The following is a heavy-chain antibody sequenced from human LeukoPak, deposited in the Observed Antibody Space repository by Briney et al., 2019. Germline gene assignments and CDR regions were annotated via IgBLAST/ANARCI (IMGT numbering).Heavy chain of an antibody. J-gene: IGHJ6*02. D-gene: IGHD3-10*01. V-gene: IGHV3-53*01. Sequence: GGSLRLSCAASGFTVSSNYMSWVRQAPGKGLEWVSVIYSGGSTYYVDSVKGRFTISRDNSKNTLYLQMNSLRAEDTAVYFCARDVTMVRGAQDYHGMDVWGQGTTVTVSS. CDR2: IYSGGST. CDR1: GFTVSSNY. CDR3: ARDVTMVRGAQDYHGMDV.